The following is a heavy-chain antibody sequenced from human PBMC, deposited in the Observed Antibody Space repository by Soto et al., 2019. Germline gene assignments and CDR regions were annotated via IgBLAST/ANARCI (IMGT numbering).Heavy chain of an antibody. CDR3: ASLLGYCSGGSCLYDAFDI. V-gene: IGHV4-34*01. J-gene: IGHJ3*02. Sequence: QVQLQQWGAGLLKPSETLSLTCAVYGGSFSGYYWSWIRQPPGKGLEWIGEINHSGSTNYNPSLKRRVTISVDTSKNQFSLKLSSVTAADTAVYYCASLLGYCSGGSCLYDAFDIWGQGTMVTVSS. D-gene: IGHD2-15*01. CDR2: INHSGST. CDR1: GGSFSGYY.